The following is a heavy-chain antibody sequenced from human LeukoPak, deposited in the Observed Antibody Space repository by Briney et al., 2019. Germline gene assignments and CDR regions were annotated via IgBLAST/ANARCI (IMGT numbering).Heavy chain of an antibody. D-gene: IGHD2-15*01. J-gene: IGHJ6*02. CDR2: INGDGAGT. CDR3: AKDRSPQVVRYYYYGMDV. CDR1: GFTFDDYA. V-gene: IGHV3-43*02. Sequence: GGSLRLSCAASGFTFDDYAMHWVRQAPGKGLEWVSLINGDGAGTYYADSVRGRFTISRDNSKDSLYLQMNSLRTEDTALYYCAKDRSPQVVRYYYYGMDVWGQGTTVTVSS.